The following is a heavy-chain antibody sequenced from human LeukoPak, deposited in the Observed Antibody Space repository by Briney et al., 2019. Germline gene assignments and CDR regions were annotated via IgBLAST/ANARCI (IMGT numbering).Heavy chain of an antibody. CDR2: ISSSGSTI. CDR1: GFTFSDYY. V-gene: IGHV3-11*04. D-gene: IGHD3-10*01. Sequence: GGSLRLSCAASGFTFSDYYMSWIRQAPGKGLEWVSYISSSGSTIYYADSVKGRFTISRDNAKNSLYLQMNSLGAEDTAVYYCARNVLLWFGELSFEDIWGQGTLVTVSS. J-gene: IGHJ4*02. CDR3: ARNVLLWFGELSFEDI.